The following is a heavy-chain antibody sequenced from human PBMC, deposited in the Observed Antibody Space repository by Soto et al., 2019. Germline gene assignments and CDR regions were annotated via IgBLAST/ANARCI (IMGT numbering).Heavy chain of an antibody. CDR1: GFTFSSYA. D-gene: IGHD6-6*01. CDR2: ISGSGGGT. V-gene: IGHV3-23*01. J-gene: IGHJ3*02. CDR3: AKDRVAARQPDAFDI. Sequence: PGGSLRLSCAASGFTFSSYAMSWVRQAPGKGLEWVSAISGSGGGTYYADSVKGRFTISRDNSKNTLYLQMNSLRAEDTAVYYCAKDRVAARQPDAFDIWGQGTMVTVSS.